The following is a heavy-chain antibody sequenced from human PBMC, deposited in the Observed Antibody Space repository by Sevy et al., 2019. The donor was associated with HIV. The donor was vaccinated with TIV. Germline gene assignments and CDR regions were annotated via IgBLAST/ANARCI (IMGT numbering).Heavy chain of an antibody. D-gene: IGHD3-10*01. CDR1: GFTFSSYA. CDR2: ISYDGSNK. V-gene: IGHV3-30*18. Sequence: GGSLRLSCAASGFTFSSYAMHWVRQAPGKGLEWVAVISYDGSNKYYADSVKGRFTISRDNSKNTLYLQMNSLRAEDTAVYFCAKAAFPFGDLHFLDYWGQGTLVTVSS. CDR3: AKAAFPFGDLHFLDY. J-gene: IGHJ4*02.